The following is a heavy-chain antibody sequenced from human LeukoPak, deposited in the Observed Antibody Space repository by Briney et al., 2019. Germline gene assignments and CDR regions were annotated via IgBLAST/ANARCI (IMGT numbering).Heavy chain of an antibody. D-gene: IGHD3-3*01. CDR2: INLDGSEK. J-gene: IGHJ4*02. CDR1: GFIFSTTR. V-gene: IGHV3-7*01. Sequence: GGSLRLSCTASGFIFSTTRMTWVRKAQRQGMELVANINLDGSEKYYVDSVKGRFTISRDNAKNSLYLQMNSLRAEDTAVYYCARVITSGPRRYDVRNFDYWGQGTPVTVSS. CDR3: ARVITSGPRRYDVRNFDY.